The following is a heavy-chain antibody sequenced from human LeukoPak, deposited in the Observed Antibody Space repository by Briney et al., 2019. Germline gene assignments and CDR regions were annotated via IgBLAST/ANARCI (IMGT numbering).Heavy chain of an antibody. CDR3: ARIPSIVYVPSTAYYYMDV. CDR2: VIPTIGTT. V-gene: IGHV1-69*08. CDR1: GGSFTRYT. D-gene: IGHD2-21*01. J-gene: IGHJ6*03. Sequence: SVKVSCKASGGSFTRYTFTWVRQAPGQGLEWVGRVIPTIGTTNYAQNFQGRVTITADKSTRTVYMELSRLGSADTAVYYCARIPSIVYVPSTAYYYMDVWGTGTAVTVSS.